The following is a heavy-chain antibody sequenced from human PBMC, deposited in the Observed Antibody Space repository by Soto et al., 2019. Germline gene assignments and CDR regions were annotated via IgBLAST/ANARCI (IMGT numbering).Heavy chain of an antibody. V-gene: IGHV3-30-3*01. J-gene: IGHJ4*02. CDR1: GFTFNRHP. Sequence: PGGSLRLSCAASGFTFNRHPLHWVRQAPGKGLEGVAVISHDGNNKYYADSVKGRFTISRDNSMNMLYLQMHGLRTEDTAIFYCARASGHIYATLHGPFDHWGQGALVTVSS. CDR2: ISHDGNNK. CDR3: ARASGHIYATLHGPFDH. D-gene: IGHD2-8*01.